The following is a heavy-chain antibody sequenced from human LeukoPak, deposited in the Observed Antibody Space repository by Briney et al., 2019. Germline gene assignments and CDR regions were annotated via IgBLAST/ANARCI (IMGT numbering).Heavy chain of an antibody. D-gene: IGHD2-2*01. CDR2: IYNGGST. V-gene: IGHV3-53*01. CDR1: GFTVSSNY. Sequence: GGSLRLSCAASGFTVSSNYMSWVRQAPGKGLEWVSSIYNGGSTYYADSVKGRFTISRDNSKNTLYLQMNSLRAEDTAVYYCAKGGEYQLPGDYWGQGTLVTVSS. CDR3: AKGGEYQLPGDY. J-gene: IGHJ4*02.